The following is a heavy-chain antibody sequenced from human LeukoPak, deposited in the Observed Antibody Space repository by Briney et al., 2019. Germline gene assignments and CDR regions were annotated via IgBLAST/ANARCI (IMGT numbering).Heavy chain of an antibody. Sequence: GASVKVSCKSSGYTFTSYYMHWVRQAPGQGLEWMGIINPSGGSTSYAQKFQGRVTMTRDMSTSTVYMELSSLRSEDTAVYYCARGIRFLEWSLDDWGQGTLVTVSS. J-gene: IGHJ4*02. CDR3: ARGIRFLEWSLDD. CDR2: INPSGGST. V-gene: IGHV1-46*01. D-gene: IGHD3-3*01. CDR1: GYTFTSYY.